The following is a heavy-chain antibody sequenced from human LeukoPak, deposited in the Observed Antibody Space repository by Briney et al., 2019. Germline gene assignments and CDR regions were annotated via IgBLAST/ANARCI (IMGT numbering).Heavy chain of an antibody. D-gene: IGHD2-2*01. V-gene: IGHV4-59*08. CDR2: IYYSGST. Sequence: PSETLSLTCTVSGGSISSYYWSWIRQPPGKGLEWIGYIYYSGSTNYNPSLKSRVTISVDTSKNQFSLKLSSVTAADTAVYYCARHCSICGGAFDIWGQGTMVTVSS. CDR1: GGSISSYY. CDR3: ARHCSICGGAFDI. J-gene: IGHJ3*02.